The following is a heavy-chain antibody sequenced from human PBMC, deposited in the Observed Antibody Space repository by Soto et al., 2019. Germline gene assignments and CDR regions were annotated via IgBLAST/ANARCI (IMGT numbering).Heavy chain of an antibody. Sequence: QVQLVQSGSEVKKPGASVRVSCRTSGYTFAANYIHWVRQAPGKGLEWMGWINPKSDETKFSQKFQGRVALTKDTTSNTVHLDVANLRSEDTAVYYCARWRSRGCYDSWGQGTLITASS. CDR2: INPKSDET. D-gene: IGHD3-16*01. J-gene: IGHJ4*02. CDR1: GYTFAANY. V-gene: IGHV1-2*02. CDR3: ARWRSRGCYDS.